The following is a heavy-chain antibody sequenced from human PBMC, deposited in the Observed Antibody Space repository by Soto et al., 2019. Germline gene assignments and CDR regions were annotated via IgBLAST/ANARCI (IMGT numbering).Heavy chain of an antibody. J-gene: IGHJ5*02. V-gene: IGHV4-38-2*01. D-gene: IGHD3-16*02. Sequence: SETLSLTCAVSGDSITSIYHWAWIRQPPGRGLEWVASIYHSGTTYYNPSLKSRVTISVDTSKNHFSLNLRSVTAADSAVYFCARDRWTARANWFDPWGPGTLVTVSS. CDR1: GDSITSIYH. CDR3: ARDRWTARANWFDP. CDR2: IYHSGTT.